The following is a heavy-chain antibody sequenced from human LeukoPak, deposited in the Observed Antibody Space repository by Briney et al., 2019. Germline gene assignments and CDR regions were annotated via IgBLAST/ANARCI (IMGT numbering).Heavy chain of an antibody. V-gene: IGHV2-70*11. CDR2: IDWDDAK. Sequence: SGPTLVNPTQTLTLTCTFSGFSLSTSRMYVSWIRQPPGKALEWLARIDWDDAKYYSPSLKTRLTISKDTSNNHVGLTMTNMDPVDTATYYCARMRRYSSSWYPTDYWGQGTLVTVSS. D-gene: IGHD6-13*01. CDR3: ARMRRYSSSWYPTDY. J-gene: IGHJ4*02. CDR1: GFSLSTSRMY.